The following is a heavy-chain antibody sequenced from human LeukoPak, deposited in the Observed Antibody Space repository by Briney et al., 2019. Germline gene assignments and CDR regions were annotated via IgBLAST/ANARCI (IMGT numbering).Heavy chain of an antibody. Sequence: PSETLSLTYALYGGSFSDQFWTWVRQPPGMGLECIVEINYSGSTNYKPSLKSRVTISVDTSRKQLSLKLTSVTAADAAVYYCAYTTSRRKIFDYWGQGTLVTVSS. CDR3: AYTTSRRKIFDY. D-gene: IGHD2-2*02. J-gene: IGHJ4*02. CDR1: GGSFSDQF. V-gene: IGHV4-34*01. CDR2: INYSGST.